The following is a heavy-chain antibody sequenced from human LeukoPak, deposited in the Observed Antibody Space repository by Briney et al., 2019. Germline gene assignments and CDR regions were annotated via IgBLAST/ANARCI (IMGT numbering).Heavy chain of an antibody. V-gene: IGHV3-23*01. CDR2: ISGSGGST. Sequence: PGGSLRLSCAASGFTFSSYGMSWVRQAPGKGLEWVSAISGSGGSTYYADSVKGRFTISRDNSKNTLFLQMNSLRAEDTAVYYCAKVARGRQYYFDYWGQGTLVTVSS. D-gene: IGHD2-15*01. CDR1: GFTFSSYG. J-gene: IGHJ4*02. CDR3: AKVARGRQYYFDY.